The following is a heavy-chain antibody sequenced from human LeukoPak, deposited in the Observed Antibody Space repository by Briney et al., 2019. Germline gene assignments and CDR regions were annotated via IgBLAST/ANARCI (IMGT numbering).Heavy chain of an antibody. CDR3: TRDRSRAEDD. CDR2: INQGGSDK. D-gene: IGHD1-14*01. Sequence: GGSLTLSCAASGFTFSGHWMSWVRQAPGKGLEWVANINQGGSDKYYVDSVKGRFTISRDNANNLLYLQMNSLRGGDTAVYYCTRDRSRAEDDWGQGTLVTVSS. V-gene: IGHV3-7*01. CDR1: GFTFSGHW. J-gene: IGHJ4*02.